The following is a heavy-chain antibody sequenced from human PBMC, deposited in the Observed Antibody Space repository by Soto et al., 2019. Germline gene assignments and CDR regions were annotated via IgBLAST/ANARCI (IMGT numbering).Heavy chain of an antibody. CDR3: ARHGYNYGGGYFDY. V-gene: IGHV3-66*04. CDR1: GVTVSSNY. CDR2: IYSGGSA. D-gene: IGHD5-18*01. Sequence: EVQLVESGGGLVQPGGSLRLSCAASGVTVSSNYMSWVRQAPGKGLEWVTVIYSGGSAYYADGVKGRVTIARDNSKNTLYLQMSRLRAEDTAVYYCARHGYNYGGGYFDYWGQGTLVTVSS. J-gene: IGHJ4*02.